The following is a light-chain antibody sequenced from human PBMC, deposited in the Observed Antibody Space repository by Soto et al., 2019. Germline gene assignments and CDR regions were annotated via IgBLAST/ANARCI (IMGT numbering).Light chain of an antibody. Sequence: SVPTQPASVSGAPGQSITISGSGNSSDIGAYDYVSWYQQHPGRAPKLIIYEVSHRFSGLSYRFSGSKSGNTASLTISGLQAEDEGDYYCTSFAPGRIYVFGSGTKGTVL. V-gene: IGLV2-14*03. CDR3: TSFAPGRIYV. CDR2: EVS. CDR1: SSDIGAYDY. J-gene: IGLJ1*01.